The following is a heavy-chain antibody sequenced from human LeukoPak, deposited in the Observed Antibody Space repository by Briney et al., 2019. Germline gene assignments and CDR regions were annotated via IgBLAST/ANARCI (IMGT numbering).Heavy chain of an antibody. Sequence: GGSLRLSCAASGFTFSSYSMNWVRQAPGKGLEWVSSISSSSDYIYYADSVKGRFTISRDNAKNSLYLQMNSLRAEDTAVYYCARAYCSSTSCYPPNYWGQGTLVTVSS. CDR3: ARAYCSSTSCYPPNY. CDR1: GFTFSSYS. D-gene: IGHD2-2*01. V-gene: IGHV3-21*01. J-gene: IGHJ4*02. CDR2: ISSSSDYI.